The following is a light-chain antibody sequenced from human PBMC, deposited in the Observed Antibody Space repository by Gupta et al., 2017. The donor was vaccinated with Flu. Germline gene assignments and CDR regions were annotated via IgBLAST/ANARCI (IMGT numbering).Light chain of an antibody. Sequence: PSTQSASVADSVSMIVLSSYSITSWLTWYPQKPGKAPKVLMYKASRVETGVPSRFSGSGSGTEFTLTISSLQPEDFANYYCQQYYSYSWTFGQGTRLEMK. CDR3: QQYYSYSWT. J-gene: IGKJ5*01. CDR2: KAS. V-gene: IGKV1-5*03. CDR1: YSITSW.